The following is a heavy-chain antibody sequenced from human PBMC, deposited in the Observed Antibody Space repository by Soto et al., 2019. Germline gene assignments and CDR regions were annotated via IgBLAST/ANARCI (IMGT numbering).Heavy chain of an antibody. CDR3: ARDWGQGEVTPTLDY. Sequence: QVQLVESGGGVVQPGRSLRLSCAASGFTLSSYGMHWVRQAPGKGLEWVAVIWNDGSTKYYADSVKGRFTISRDNCKNTLYLQMNSRRAEDTAVYYCARDWGQGEVTPTLDYWGQGTLVTVSS. CDR2: IWNDGSTK. CDR1: GFTLSSYG. D-gene: IGHD4-4*01. J-gene: IGHJ4*02. V-gene: IGHV3-33*01.